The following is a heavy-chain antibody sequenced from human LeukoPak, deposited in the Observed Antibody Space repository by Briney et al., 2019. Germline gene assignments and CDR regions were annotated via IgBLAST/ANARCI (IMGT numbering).Heavy chain of an antibody. Sequence: PGGSLRLSCAASGFSFSSFWMSWVRQAPGKGLEWVANINQDGSEKYYVDSVKGRFTISRDNAKNSLYLQMNSLRGEDTAVYHCANLVSGYWGQGTLVTVSS. CDR1: GFSFSSFW. CDR2: INQDGSEK. V-gene: IGHV3-7*01. D-gene: IGHD6-25*01. J-gene: IGHJ4*02. CDR3: ANLVSGY.